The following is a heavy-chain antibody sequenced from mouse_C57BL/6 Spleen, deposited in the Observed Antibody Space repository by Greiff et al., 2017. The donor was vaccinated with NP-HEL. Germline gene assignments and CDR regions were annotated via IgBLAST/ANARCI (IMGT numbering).Heavy chain of an antibody. CDR3: ARDYDYDYYAMDY. CDR2: IDPANGNT. J-gene: IGHJ4*01. V-gene: IGHV14-3*01. D-gene: IGHD2-4*01. Sequence: VQLKESVAELVRPGASVKLSCTASGFNIKNTYMHWVKQRPEQGLEWIGRIDPANGNTKYAPKFQGKATITADTSSNTAYLQLSSLTSEDTAIYYCARDYDYDYYAMDYWGQGTSVTVSS. CDR1: GFNIKNTY.